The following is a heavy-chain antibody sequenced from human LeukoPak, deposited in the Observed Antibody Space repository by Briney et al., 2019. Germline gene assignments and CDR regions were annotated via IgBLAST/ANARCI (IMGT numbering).Heavy chain of an antibody. CDR2: INHSGST. V-gene: IGHV4-34*01. Sequence: SETLSLTCAVYGGSFSGYYWSWIRQPPGQGLEWIGEINHSGSTNYNPSLKSRVTISVDTSKNQFSLKLSSVTAADTAVYYCARGRGRDLKNYFDYWGQGTLVTVSS. CDR3: ARGRGRDLKNYFDY. D-gene: IGHD1-26*01. J-gene: IGHJ4*02. CDR1: GGSFSGYY.